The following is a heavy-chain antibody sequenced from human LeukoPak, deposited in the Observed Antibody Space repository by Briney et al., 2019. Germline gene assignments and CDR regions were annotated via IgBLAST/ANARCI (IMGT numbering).Heavy chain of an antibody. Sequence: SETLSLTCTVSGGSISSYYWSWIRQPPGKGLEWIGYIYYSGSTNYNPSLKSRVTISVDTSKNQFSLKLSSVTAADTAVYYCARLLNYGDYFDYWGQGTLVTVSS. J-gene: IGHJ4*02. V-gene: IGHV4-59*08. D-gene: IGHD4-17*01. CDR3: ARLLNYGDYFDY. CDR2: IYYSGST. CDR1: GGSISSYY.